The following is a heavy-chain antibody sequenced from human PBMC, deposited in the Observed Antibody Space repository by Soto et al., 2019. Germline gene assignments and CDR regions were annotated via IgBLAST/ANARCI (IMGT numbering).Heavy chain of an antibody. J-gene: IGHJ4*02. V-gene: IGHV3-13*01. CDR3: ARVRVGSGYSPFGYFDY. CDR2: IGTAGDT. D-gene: IGHD3-3*01. CDR1: GFTFSSYD. Sequence: GGSLRLSCAASGFTFSSYDMHWVRQATGKGLEWVSAIGTAGDTYYPGSVKGRFTISRENAKNSLYLQMNSLRAGDTAVYYCARVRVGSGYSPFGYFDYWGQGTLVTVSS.